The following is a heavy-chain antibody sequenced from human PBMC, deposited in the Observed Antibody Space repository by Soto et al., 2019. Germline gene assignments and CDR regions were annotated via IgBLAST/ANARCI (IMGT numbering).Heavy chain of an antibody. Sequence: SETLSLTCTVSGDSISSADYYWSWIRQTPGKGLEWIGHIFYSGTTYYNPSLKSRLTISVDTSKNHFSLRLTSVTAADTAVYYCARDLWVEPELYYYGMDVWGQRTTVTVS. CDR3: ARDLWVEPELYYYGMDV. CDR2: IFYSGTT. J-gene: IGHJ6*02. D-gene: IGHD1-1*01. CDR1: GDSISSADYY. V-gene: IGHV4-30-4*01.